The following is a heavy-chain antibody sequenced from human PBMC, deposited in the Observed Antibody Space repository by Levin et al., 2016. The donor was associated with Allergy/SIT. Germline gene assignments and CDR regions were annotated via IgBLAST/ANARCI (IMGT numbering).Heavy chain of an antibody. J-gene: IGHJ4*02. Sequence: VRQMPGKGLEWMGRIDPSDSYTNYSPSFQGHVTISADKSISTAYLQWSSLKASDTAMYYCARFSFGELLYTGSWGQGTLVTVSS. CDR2: IDPSDSYT. D-gene: IGHD3-10*01. V-gene: IGHV5-10-1*01. CDR3: ARFSFGELLYTGS.